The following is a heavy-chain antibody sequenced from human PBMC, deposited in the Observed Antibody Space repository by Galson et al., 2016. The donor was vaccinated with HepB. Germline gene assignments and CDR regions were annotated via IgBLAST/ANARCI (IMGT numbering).Heavy chain of an antibody. CDR3: ARDIGDCSSGTCYSDYLDY. CDR1: GFTFGSYA. J-gene: IGHJ4*02. CDR2: ISDDGRKK. V-gene: IGHV3-30*03. Sequence: SLRLSCAASGFTFGSYAMHWVRQAPGKGLEWVATISDDGRKKDYADSVKGRFTISRDNSKNTLFLQMSSLRAEDSAVYYCARDIGDCSSGTCYSDYLDYWGQGTLVAVSS. D-gene: IGHD2-15*01.